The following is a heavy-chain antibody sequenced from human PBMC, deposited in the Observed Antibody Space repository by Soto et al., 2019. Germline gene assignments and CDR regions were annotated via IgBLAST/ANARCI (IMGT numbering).Heavy chain of an antibody. CDR1: GFTFSSYA. Sequence: EVQLLESGGGLVQPGGSLRLSCAASGFTFSSYAMSWVRQAPGNGLEWVSAVDGSGYSTYYADSVKGRFTISRDNSKRSLYLQLNSRVAEDTAGYFFAKDLPAGRGGVFFDYWGQGALVTVSS. CDR2: VDGSGYST. J-gene: IGHJ4*02. CDR3: AKDLPAGRGGVFFDY. D-gene: IGHD6-6*01. V-gene: IGHV3-23*01.